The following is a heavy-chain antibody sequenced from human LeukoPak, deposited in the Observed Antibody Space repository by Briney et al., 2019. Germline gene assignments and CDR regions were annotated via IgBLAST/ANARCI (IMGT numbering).Heavy chain of an antibody. CDR3: ARVDTAMVAGGGDY. CDR2: INPNSGGT. D-gene: IGHD5-18*01. Sequence: ASVRVSCKASGYPFTSDDINWVRQAPGQGLEWMGWINPNSGGTKYAQKFKGRVTMTRDTSISTAYMELSRLRSDDTAVYYCARVDTAMVAGGGDYWGQGTLVTVSS. J-gene: IGHJ4*02. V-gene: IGHV1-2*02. CDR1: GYPFTSDD.